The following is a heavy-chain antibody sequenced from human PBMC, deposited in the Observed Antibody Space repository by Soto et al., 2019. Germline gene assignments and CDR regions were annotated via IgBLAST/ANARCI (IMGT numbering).Heavy chain of an antibody. CDR3: TRGPGPTPGGTP. D-gene: IGHD1-1*01. CDR2: IYSGGST. J-gene: IGHJ1*01. CDR1: GFTVSNNY. Sequence: DVQLVESGGGLVQPGGSLRLSCAVSGFTVSNNYMSWVRQAPGKGLEWVSLIYSGGSTYYADSVKGRFTISRDSSKNTLYLKMNSLRAEDTAVYYCTRGPGPTPGGTPWGQGTLVTVSS. V-gene: IGHV3-66*01.